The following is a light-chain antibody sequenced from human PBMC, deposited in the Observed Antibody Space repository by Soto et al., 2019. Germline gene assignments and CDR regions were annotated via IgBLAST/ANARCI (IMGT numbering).Light chain of an antibody. Sequence: QSALTQPASVSGSPGQSITISCTGTSSDVGSYNLVSWYQQHPGKAPKLMIYEGSKRPSGVSNRFSGSKFGNTASLTISGLQAEDEADYYCCSYAGSSAVVFGGGTKVTVL. J-gene: IGLJ2*01. CDR3: CSYAGSSAVV. CDR2: EGS. CDR1: SSDVGSYNL. V-gene: IGLV2-23*01.